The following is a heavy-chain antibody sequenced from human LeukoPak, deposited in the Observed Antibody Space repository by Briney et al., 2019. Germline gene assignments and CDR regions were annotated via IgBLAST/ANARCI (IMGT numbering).Heavy chain of an antibody. J-gene: IGHJ4*02. V-gene: IGHV3-48*03. CDR1: GFTFSGYE. Sequence: GGSLRLSCAASGFTFSGYEMNWVRQAPGKGLEWVSYISSSGSTIYYADSVKGRFTISRDNSKNTLYLQMNSLRAEDTAVYYCATLPHDYYDSSGPPDYWGQGTLVTVSS. CDR2: ISSSGSTI. D-gene: IGHD3-22*01. CDR3: ATLPHDYYDSSGPPDY.